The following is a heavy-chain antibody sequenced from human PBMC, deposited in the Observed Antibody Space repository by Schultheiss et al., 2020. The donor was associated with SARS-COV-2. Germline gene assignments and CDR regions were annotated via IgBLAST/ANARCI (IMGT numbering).Heavy chain of an antibody. D-gene: IGHD2/OR15-2a*01. Sequence: GGSLRLSCAASGFTFSSYGMHWVRQAPGKGLEWVAVISYDGSNKYYADSVKGRFTISRDNSKNTLYLQMNSLRAEDTAVYYCAKDPQSFSEGLFDYWGQGTLVTVSS. CDR3: AKDPQSFSEGLFDY. CDR2: ISYDGSNK. CDR1: GFTFSSYG. J-gene: IGHJ4*02. V-gene: IGHV3-30*18.